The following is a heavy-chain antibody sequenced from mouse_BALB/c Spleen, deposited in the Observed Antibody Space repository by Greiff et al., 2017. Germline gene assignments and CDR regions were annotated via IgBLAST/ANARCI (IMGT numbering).Heavy chain of an antibody. Sequence: VQLQQSGPGLVAPSQSLSITCTVSGFSLTSYGVHWVRQPPGKGLEWLGVIWAGGSTNYNSALMSRLSLSKDNSTSQVFLKMNSLQTDDTAMYYCARSGGAYYYGSRFRYFDVWGAGTTVTVSS. CDR2: IWAGGST. V-gene: IGHV2-9*02. CDR3: ARSGGAYYYGSRFRYFDV. CDR1: GFSLTSYG. D-gene: IGHD1-1*01. J-gene: IGHJ1*01.